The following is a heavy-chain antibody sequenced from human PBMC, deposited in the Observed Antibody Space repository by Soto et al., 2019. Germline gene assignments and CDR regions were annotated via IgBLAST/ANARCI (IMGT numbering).Heavy chain of an antibody. CDR2: INHSGTT. J-gene: IGHJ4*02. V-gene: IGHV4-34*01. D-gene: IGHD3-9*01. CDR1: GGSFSGYS. CDR3: AGRGYDILTGYYNDY. Sequence: SETLSLTCDASGGSFSGYSCSWVRQPPGKGLEWIGGINHSGTTYYNTSLESRATISVDTSKDQFSLKLSSLTAADTAVYYCAGRGYDILTGYYNDYWGQGTLVTVSS.